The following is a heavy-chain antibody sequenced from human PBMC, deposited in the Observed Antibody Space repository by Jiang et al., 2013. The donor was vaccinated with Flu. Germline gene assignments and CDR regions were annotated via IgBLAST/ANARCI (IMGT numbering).Heavy chain of an antibody. D-gene: IGHD4-17*01. CDR2: IYPGNSDI. V-gene: IGHV5-51*03. CDR1: GYSFDNYW. Sequence: PGESLRISCKGSGYSFDNYWIAWVRQMPGKGLEWMGIIYPGNSDIRYNPSFQAQVTISADKSISTAYLQWSSLKASDTAMYYCARALRASTVTTLLGFDYWGQGTLVTVSS. CDR3: ARALRASTVTTLLGFDY. J-gene: IGHJ4*02.